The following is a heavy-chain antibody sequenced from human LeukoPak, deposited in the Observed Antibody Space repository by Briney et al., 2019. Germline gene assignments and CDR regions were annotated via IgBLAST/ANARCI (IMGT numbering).Heavy chain of an antibody. CDR2: ISWNSGSI. J-gene: IGHJ4*02. CDR1: GFTFSSYA. CDR3: AKDFDASGDEGTWFDY. D-gene: IGHD3-10*01. Sequence: PGGSLRLSCAASGFTFSSYAMSWVRQAPGKGLEWVSGISWNSGSIGYADSVKGRFTISRDNAKNSLYLQMNSLRAEDTALYYCAKDFDASGDEGTWFDYWGQGTLVTVSS. V-gene: IGHV3-9*01.